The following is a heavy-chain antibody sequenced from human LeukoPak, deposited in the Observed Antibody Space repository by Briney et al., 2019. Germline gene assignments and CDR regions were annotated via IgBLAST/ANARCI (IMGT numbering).Heavy chain of an antibody. D-gene: IGHD4-23*01. J-gene: IGHJ4*02. CDR3: ARRAGGYSHPYDY. V-gene: IGHV3-23*01. CDR2: ISGSGGST. Sequence: GGSLRLSCAAAGFTFSTYGMTWVRQAPGKGLEWVSAISGSGGSTYYADSVKGRFTISRDNSKNTLYLQMNSLRAEDTAVYYCARRAGGYSHPYDYWGQGILVTVSS. CDR1: GFTFSTYG.